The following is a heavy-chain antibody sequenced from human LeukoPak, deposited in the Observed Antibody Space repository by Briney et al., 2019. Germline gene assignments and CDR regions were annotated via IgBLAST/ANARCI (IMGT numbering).Heavy chain of an antibody. Sequence: SGGSLRLSCAASGFTFNIYWMSWVRQAPGKGLEWVAYIKDDGSEKYFLDSVKGRFTISRDNAKNSLFLQMNSLRAEDTAVYFCARDAVTYASSFDLWGQGTLVTVSS. CDR2: IKDDGSEK. D-gene: IGHD1-14*01. CDR3: ARDAVTYASSFDL. V-gene: IGHV3-7*03. CDR1: GFTFNIYW. J-gene: IGHJ4*02.